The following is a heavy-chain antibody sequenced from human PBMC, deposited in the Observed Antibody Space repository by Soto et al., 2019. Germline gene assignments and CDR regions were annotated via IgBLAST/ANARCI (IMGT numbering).Heavy chain of an antibody. D-gene: IGHD5-12*01. V-gene: IGHV3-33*01. CDR1: GFTFSSYG. Sequence: GGSLRLSCAASGFTFSSYGMHWVRQAPGKGLEWVAVIWYDGSNKYYADSVKGRFTISRDNSKNTLYLQMNSLRAEDTAVYYCARDGKDSGYGGFDYWGQGTLVTVSS. CDR2: IWYDGSNK. J-gene: IGHJ4*02. CDR3: ARDGKDSGYGGFDY.